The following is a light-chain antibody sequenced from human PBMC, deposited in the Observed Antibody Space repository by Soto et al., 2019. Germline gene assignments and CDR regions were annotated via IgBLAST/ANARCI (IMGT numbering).Light chain of an antibody. Sequence: QSALTQPPSASGSPGQSVTISCTGTRSDVGSYNYVSWYQQHPGKAPKLMIYEVNKRPSGVPDRFSGSKSGNTASLTVSGLQAEDEADYYCSSYAGSNNVIFGRGTKLTVL. CDR3: SSYAGSNNVI. J-gene: IGLJ2*01. CDR1: RSDVGSYNY. CDR2: EVN. V-gene: IGLV2-8*01.